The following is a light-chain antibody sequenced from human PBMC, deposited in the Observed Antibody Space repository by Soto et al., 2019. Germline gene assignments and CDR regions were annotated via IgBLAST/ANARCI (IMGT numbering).Light chain of an antibody. CDR1: QYINTS. Sequence: EIVLTQSPATLSSFPGDRVTLSCRASQYINTSLAWYQHRPGQAPSLLIYQTSLRAAGIPARFSASGSGTDFTLTISDVQPEDFALYYCHQRQSWPRTFGQGTKVDI. V-gene: IGKV3-11*01. J-gene: IGKJ1*01. CDR3: HQRQSWPRT. CDR2: QTS.